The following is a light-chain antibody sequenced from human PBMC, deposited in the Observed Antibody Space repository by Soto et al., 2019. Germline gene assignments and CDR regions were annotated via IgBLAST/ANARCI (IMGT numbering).Light chain of an antibody. CDR1: QSLLHSNGYNY. CDR2: LGS. Sequence: DLVMTQSPLSLPVTPGEPASISCRSSQSLLHSNGYNYLDWYLQKPGQSPQLLIYLGSNRASGVPDRYSGSGSGTDYTLKISRVEAYDVGVYYCMQALQTRLTFGPGTKVDIK. J-gene: IGKJ3*01. CDR3: MQALQTRLT. V-gene: IGKV2-28*01.